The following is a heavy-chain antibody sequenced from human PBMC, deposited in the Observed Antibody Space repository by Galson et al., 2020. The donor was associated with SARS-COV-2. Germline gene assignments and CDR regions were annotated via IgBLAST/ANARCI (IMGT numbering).Heavy chain of an antibody. D-gene: IGHD3-16*01. J-gene: IGHJ3*02. V-gene: IGHV5-51*01. CDR1: GDTFSTYW. Sequence: GESLKISCKGSGDTFSTYWIAWVRQLPGKGLEWMGIIYPGDSDTRFSPSFQGQVTISADKSITTAYLQWSSLKASDTAIYYCARQRRDVYNLGNHDAFDMWGQGTMVTVSS. CDR2: IYPGDSDT. CDR3: ARQRRDVYNLGNHDAFDM.